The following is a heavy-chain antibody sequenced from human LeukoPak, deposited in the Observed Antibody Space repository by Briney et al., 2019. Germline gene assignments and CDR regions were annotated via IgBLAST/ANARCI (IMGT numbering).Heavy chain of an antibody. CDR3: ARDRGGYSYDYIRGHAFDI. D-gene: IGHD5-18*01. J-gene: IGHJ3*02. CDR1: GYTLSSYS. CDR2: ISTYNGKT. V-gene: IGHV1-18*01. Sequence: AAVTVSCKASGYTLSSYSIIWMRQAPGHGLEWMGWISTYNGKTNFAEKFHGRVTMTTDTSTSIVYMELRSLRSDHTAVYFCARDRGGYSYDYIRGHAFDIWGQGTKVTASS.